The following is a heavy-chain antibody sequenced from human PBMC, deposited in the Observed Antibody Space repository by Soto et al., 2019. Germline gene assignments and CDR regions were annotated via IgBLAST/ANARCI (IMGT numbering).Heavy chain of an antibody. J-gene: IGHJ5*02. CDR2: INHSGST. D-gene: IGHD4-17*01. V-gene: IGHV4-34*01. Sequence: SETLSLTCAVYGGSFSGYYWSWIRQPPGKGLEWIGEINHSGSTNYNPSLKSRVTISVDTSKNQFSLKLSSVTAADTAVYYCARGWDYGLRFDPWGQGTLVTVSS. CDR1: GGSFSGYY. CDR3: ARGWDYGLRFDP.